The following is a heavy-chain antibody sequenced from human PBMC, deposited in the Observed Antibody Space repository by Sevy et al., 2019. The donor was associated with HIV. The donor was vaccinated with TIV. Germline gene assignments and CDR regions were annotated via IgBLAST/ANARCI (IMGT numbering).Heavy chain of an antibody. Sequence: GESLKISCKGSGYSFTSYWIAWVRQMPGKGLEWMGIIYPGDSDTRYSPSFQGQVTISADKSISTAYLQWSSLKASDIAMYYCARYDSNREDRYNWFDPWGRGTLVTVSS. V-gene: IGHV5-51*01. D-gene: IGHD3-22*01. J-gene: IGHJ5*02. CDR1: GYSFTSYW. CDR2: IYPGDSDT. CDR3: ARYDSNREDRYNWFDP.